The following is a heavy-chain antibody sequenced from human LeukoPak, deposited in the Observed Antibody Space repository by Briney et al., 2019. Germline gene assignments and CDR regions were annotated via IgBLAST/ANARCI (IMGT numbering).Heavy chain of an antibody. Sequence: PGGSLRLSCAASGFTFSSYGMHWVRQAPGKGLEWEAFIRYDGNNKYYADSVKGRFTISRDNSKNTLYLQMNSLRAEDTAVFYCAKDSSVFHYDSRNFDYWGQGTLVTVSS. CDR2: IRYDGNNK. CDR1: GFTFSSYG. CDR3: AKDSSVFHYDSRNFDY. D-gene: IGHD3-22*01. J-gene: IGHJ4*02. V-gene: IGHV3-30*02.